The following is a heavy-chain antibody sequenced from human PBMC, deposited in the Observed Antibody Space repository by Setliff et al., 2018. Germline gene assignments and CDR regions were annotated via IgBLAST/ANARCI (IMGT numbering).Heavy chain of an antibody. Sequence: PSETLSLTCTVSGGSISSYYWSWIRQPPGKGLEWIGYIYYSGSTNYNPSLKSRVTISIDTSRNQFSLELRSVTVADTATYYCVRPGGTTVVARHFDYWGSGILVTVSS. J-gene: IGHJ4*01. CDR2: IYYSGST. D-gene: IGHD2-15*01. V-gene: IGHV4-59*08. CDR3: VRPGGTTVVARHFDY. CDR1: GGSISSYY.